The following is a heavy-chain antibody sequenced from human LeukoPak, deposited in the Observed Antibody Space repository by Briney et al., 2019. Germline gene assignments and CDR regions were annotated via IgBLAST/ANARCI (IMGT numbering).Heavy chain of an antibody. J-gene: IGHJ4*02. D-gene: IGHD3-10*01. Sequence: SETLSLTCSVSGGSNSAYYWSWIRQPPGKGLEWIGSIYYSGSTYYNPSLKSRVTISVDTSKNQFSLKLSSVTASDTAVYYCARQGWFGELLSPLDYWGQGTLVTVSS. CDR1: GGSNSAYY. CDR2: IYYSGST. V-gene: IGHV4-39*01. CDR3: ARQGWFGELLSPLDY.